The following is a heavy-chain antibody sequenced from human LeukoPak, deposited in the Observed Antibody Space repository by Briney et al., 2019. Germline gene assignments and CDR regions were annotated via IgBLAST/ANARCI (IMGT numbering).Heavy chain of an antibody. J-gene: IGHJ3*02. V-gene: IGHV3-23*01. D-gene: IGHD5-12*01. CDR2: VSGSAVRT. CDR3: AKDRRGFSGYDPYDAFDI. CDR1: GFIFSQYG. Sequence: GGSLRLSCTASGFIFSQYGMSWVRQGPGRGLEWVSTVSGSAVRTHYADSLKGRFTISRDNSKDTLYLQMNSLRAEDTAVYYCAKDRRGFSGYDPYDAFDIWGQGTMVTVSS.